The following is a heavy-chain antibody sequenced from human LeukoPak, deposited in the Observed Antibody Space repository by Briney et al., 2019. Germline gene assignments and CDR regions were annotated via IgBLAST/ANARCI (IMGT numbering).Heavy chain of an antibody. D-gene: IGHD3-22*01. J-gene: IGHJ4*02. CDR1: GFTFSSYW. CDR3: ARGSYYYDSSGYCIFDY. CDR2: IKQDGSEK. Sequence: GSLRLSCAASGFTFSSYWMSWVRQAPGKGLEWVANIKQDGSEKYYVDSVKGRFTISRDNAKNSLYLQMNSLRAEDTAVYYCARGSYYYDSSGYCIFDYWGQGTLVTVSS. V-gene: IGHV3-7*01.